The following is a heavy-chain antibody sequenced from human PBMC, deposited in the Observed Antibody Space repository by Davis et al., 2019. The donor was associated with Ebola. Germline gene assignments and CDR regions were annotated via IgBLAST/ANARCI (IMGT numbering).Heavy chain of an antibody. J-gene: IGHJ6*02. D-gene: IGHD1-26*01. Sequence: AASVKVSCKASGDTFKNFAINWVRQAPGKGLEWMRGIVPIFGTAYYAQKFQGRVALTADTFTNTAYMELSSLTSDDTAVFYCAREKEQLYGMDVWGQGTTVTVSS. V-gene: IGHV1-69*06. CDR1: GDTFKNFA. CDR2: IVPIFGTA. CDR3: AREKEQLYGMDV.